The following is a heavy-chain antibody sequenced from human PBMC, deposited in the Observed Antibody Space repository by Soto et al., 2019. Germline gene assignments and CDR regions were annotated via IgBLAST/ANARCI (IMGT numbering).Heavy chain of an antibody. V-gene: IGHV4-59*12. CDR1: GGSISSYY. J-gene: IGHJ6*02. CDR2: VHHSGTT. CDR3: AISGGNDVYYYMDV. D-gene: IGHD1-1*01. Sequence: SETLSLTCTVSGGSISSYYWSWIRQPPGKGLEWIGYVHHSGTTNYNPSLLNRLTMSVDTSNNQVSLKLRSVTAADTAVYFCAISGGNDVYYYMDVWGQGTTVTVSS.